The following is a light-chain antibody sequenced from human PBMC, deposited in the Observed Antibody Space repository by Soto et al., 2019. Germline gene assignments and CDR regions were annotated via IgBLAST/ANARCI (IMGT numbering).Light chain of an antibody. CDR2: SAS. CDR1: ETIIDY. J-gene: IGKJ2*01. V-gene: IGKV1-39*01. CDR3: QQSFSAPRT. Sequence: DIQMSQSPSSLSASVGDSVSITCRASETIIDYLNWYQQQPGEAPKLLIFSASSLHSGVPSRFRGSGSGTQFTLTISSLQPEDFATYFCQQSFSAPRTFGQGTKLQAK.